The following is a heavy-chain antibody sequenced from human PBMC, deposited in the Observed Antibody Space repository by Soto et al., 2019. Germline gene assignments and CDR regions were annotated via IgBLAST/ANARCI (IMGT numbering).Heavy chain of an antibody. Sequence: SETLSLTCTVSGGSISSGGYYWSWIRQHPGKGLEWIGYIYYSGSTYYNPSLKSRVTISVDTSKNQSSLKLSSVTAADTAVYYCARTPMDIAAAGRDYYYYGMDVWGQGTTVTVSS. CDR2: IYYSGST. J-gene: IGHJ6*02. V-gene: IGHV4-31*03. CDR3: ARTPMDIAAAGRDYYYYGMDV. D-gene: IGHD6-13*01. CDR1: GGSISSGGYY.